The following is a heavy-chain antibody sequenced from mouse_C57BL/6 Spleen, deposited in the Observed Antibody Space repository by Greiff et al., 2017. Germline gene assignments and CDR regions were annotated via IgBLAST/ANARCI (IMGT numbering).Heavy chain of an antibody. CDR3: ARTRGNYGYFDV. CDR1: GYTFTDYY. CDR2: IYPGSGNT. J-gene: IGHJ1*03. Sequence: QVQLQQSGAELVRPGASVKLSCKASGYTFTDYYINWVKQRPGQGLEWIARIYPGSGNTYYNEKFKGKATLTAEKSSSTAYMQLSSLTSEDSAVYFCARTRGNYGYFDVWGTGTTVTVSS. D-gene: IGHD2-1*01. V-gene: IGHV1-76*01.